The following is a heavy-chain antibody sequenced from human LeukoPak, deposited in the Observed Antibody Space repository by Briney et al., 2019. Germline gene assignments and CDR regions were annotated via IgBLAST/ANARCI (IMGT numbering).Heavy chain of an antibody. D-gene: IGHD3-22*01. CDR2: LWYDGVNK. V-gene: IGHV3-33*01. CDR1: RFTSSRWV. J-gene: IGHJ4*02. CDR3: ARGEAGDSSAYYYNY. Sequence: GRCLRLSSAPSRFTSSRWVMLSVPQAPGNGLEGGAGLWYDGVNKYYVDSVQGRFTISRDNSHNTIYLPINCLRADDTAVYYFARGEAGDSSAYYYNYWGQGTLVTVSS.